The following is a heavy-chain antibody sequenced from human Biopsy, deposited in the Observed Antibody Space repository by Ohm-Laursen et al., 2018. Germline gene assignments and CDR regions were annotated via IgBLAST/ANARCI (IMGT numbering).Heavy chain of an antibody. Sequence: SETLSLTCTVSGGPIDSYYWSWIRQPPGKALEWIGYIYFTGRTSYNPSLKSRVTMSFNTSKKQFSLRLSSVTAADTAVYYCASAGYNPDWNFDLWGRSTRVTVSS. D-gene: IGHD5-24*01. V-gene: IGHV4-59*12. J-gene: IGHJ2*01. CDR1: GGPIDSYY. CDR3: ASAGYNPDWNFDL. CDR2: IYFTGRT.